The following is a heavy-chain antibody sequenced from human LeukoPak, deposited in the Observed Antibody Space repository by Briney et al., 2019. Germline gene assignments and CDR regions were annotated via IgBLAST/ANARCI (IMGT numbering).Heavy chain of an antibody. V-gene: IGHV3-23*01. D-gene: IGHD3-10*01. CDR2: ISGSGGGT. Sequence: GGSLRLSCAASGFTFSSYAMSWVRQAPGKGLEWVSAISGSGGGTYYADSVKGRFTISRDNSKNTLYLQMNSLRAEDTAVYYCAKDLGSGSYVRPLYYYYGMDVWGQGTTVTVSS. J-gene: IGHJ6*02. CDR3: AKDLGSGSYVRPLYYYYGMDV. CDR1: GFTFSSYA.